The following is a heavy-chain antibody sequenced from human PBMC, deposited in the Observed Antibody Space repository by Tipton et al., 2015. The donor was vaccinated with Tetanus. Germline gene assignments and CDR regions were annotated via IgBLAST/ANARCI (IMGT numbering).Heavy chain of an antibody. CDR3: ARQADNWFDP. CDR2: IYYNGNT. D-gene: IGHD2-15*01. J-gene: IGHJ5*02. Sequence: TLSLTCSVSGGSLFSGSFYWAWVRQPPGKGLEWIGNIYYNGNTYYLSSLESRVTIPTDTSKNQVSLSLRSVTAADTAVYYCARQADNWFDPWGPGTRVTVSS. V-gene: IGHV4-39*01. CDR1: GGSLFSGSFY.